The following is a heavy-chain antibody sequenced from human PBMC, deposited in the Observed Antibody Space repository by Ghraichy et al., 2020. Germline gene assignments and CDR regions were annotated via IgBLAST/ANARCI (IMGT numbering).Heavy chain of an antibody. J-gene: IGHJ4*02. CDR2: INHSGST. CDR1: GGSFSGYY. Sequence: SETLSLTCAVYGGSFSGYYWSWIRQPPGKGLEWIGEINHSGSTNYNPSLKSRVTISVDTSKNQFSLKLSSVTAADTAVYYCARGLRYQLLYMDRFYYFDYWGQGTLVTVSS. V-gene: IGHV4-34*01. D-gene: IGHD2-2*02. CDR3: ARGLRYQLLYMDRFYYFDY.